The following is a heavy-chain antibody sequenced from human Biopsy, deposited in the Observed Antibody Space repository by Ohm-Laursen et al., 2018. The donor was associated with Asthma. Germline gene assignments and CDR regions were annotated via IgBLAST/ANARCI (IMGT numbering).Heavy chain of an antibody. CDR3: VRQSGYRSGWPKLLFVYYGMDV. J-gene: IGHJ6*02. CDR1: GGSFSNSNYS. Sequence: SETLSLTCSVSGGSFSNSNYSGGWIPRPQGKGLEWLGIPTYGGSPYYTFSNPSLESRVTISLDASKNEFSLRLTYGTAADTAQYYCVRQSGYRSGWPKLLFVYYGMDVWGPGTTVTVSS. D-gene: IGHD6-19*01. V-gene: IGHV4-39*01. CDR2: PTYGGSP.